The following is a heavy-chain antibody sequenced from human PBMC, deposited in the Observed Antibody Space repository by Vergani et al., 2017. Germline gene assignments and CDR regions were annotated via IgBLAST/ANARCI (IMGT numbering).Heavy chain of an antibody. Sequence: EVQLVESGGGLVQPGGSLRLSCAVSGFTFSHYWMNWVRQAPGKGLEWVANIKQDGSEKYYVDSMKGRFIISRDNAKNSLYLQMNSLRAEDTAVYYCARRLQWLDPYWGQGTLVTVSS. CDR1: GFTFSHYW. D-gene: IGHD6-19*01. V-gene: IGHV3-7*01. CDR2: IKQDGSEK. J-gene: IGHJ4*02. CDR3: ARRLQWLDPY.